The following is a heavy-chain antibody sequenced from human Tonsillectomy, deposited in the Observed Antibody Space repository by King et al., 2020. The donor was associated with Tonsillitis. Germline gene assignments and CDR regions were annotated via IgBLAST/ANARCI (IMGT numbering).Heavy chain of an antibody. J-gene: IGHJ4*02. V-gene: IGHV5-51*01. CDR1: GYDFTKFW. Sequence: DVQLVESGAEMKKPGESLEISCKGSGYDFTKFWIAWVRQMPGQGLECMGMVYGGDSDTRYSPSFQGQVIISVDKSNNIAYLQWSSLKASDSAMYYCVRQGRDSALADFWGQGTRVTVSS. D-gene: IGHD5-18*01. CDR2: VYGGDSDT. CDR3: VRQGRDSALADF.